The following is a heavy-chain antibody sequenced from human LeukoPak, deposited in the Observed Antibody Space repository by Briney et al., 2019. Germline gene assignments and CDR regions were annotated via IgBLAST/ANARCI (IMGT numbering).Heavy chain of an antibody. J-gene: IGHJ5*02. CDR3: ARVSRGYSYGYVLWFDP. CDR1: GGSISSSSYY. Sequence: SETLSLTCTVSGGSISSSSYYWGWIRQPPGKGLEWIGNIYYSGSTYYNPSLESRVTMSLDTSKNQFSLKLSSVTAADTAVYYCARVSRGYSYGYVLWFDPWGQGTLVTVSS. D-gene: IGHD5-18*01. V-gene: IGHV4-39*07. CDR2: IYYSGST.